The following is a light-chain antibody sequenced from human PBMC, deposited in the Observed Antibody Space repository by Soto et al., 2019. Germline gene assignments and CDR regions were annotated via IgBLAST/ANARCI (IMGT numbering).Light chain of an antibody. Sequence: DVQMTQSPSTLSASVGDRATITCRASQSISGRLAWYQQRPGKAPNLLIYDASTLGSGVPSRFSGGGSGTELTLTISSLHPDDFGTYYCQQYNKYPWTFGQGTKVDIK. CDR1: QSISGR. CDR2: DAS. V-gene: IGKV1-5*01. J-gene: IGKJ1*01. CDR3: QQYNKYPWT.